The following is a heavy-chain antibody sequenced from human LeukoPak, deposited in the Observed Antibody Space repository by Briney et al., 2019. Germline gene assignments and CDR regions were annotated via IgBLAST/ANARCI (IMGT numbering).Heavy chain of an antibody. J-gene: IGHJ4*02. CDR3: ARGGDNSGYYFVPFDY. CDR2: IYASGST. V-gene: IGHV4-4*07. CDR1: GGSIRSYY. Sequence: SETLSLTCTVSGGSIRSYYWSWIRQPAGKGLEWVGRIYASGSTNYNPSLKSRVTMSVDTSKNQFSLKLSSVTAADTAVYYCARGGDNSGYYFVPFDYRGQGTLVTVSS. D-gene: IGHD3-22*01.